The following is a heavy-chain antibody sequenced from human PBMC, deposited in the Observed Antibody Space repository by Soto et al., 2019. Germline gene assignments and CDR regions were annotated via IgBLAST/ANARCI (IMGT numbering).Heavy chain of an antibody. CDR3: ARSVFP. Sequence: SETLSLTCTVSGGSIRSSAYWGWIRQPPGKGLEWIGSIYYSGSTYYNPSLKSRVTISVDTSKNQFSLKLSSVTAADTAVYYCARSVFPWGQGTLVTVSS. V-gene: IGHV4-39*07. CDR2: IYYSGST. J-gene: IGHJ5*02. CDR1: GGSIRSSAY.